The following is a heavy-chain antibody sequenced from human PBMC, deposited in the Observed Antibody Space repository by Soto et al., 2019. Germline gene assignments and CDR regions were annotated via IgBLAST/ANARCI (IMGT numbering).Heavy chain of an antibody. D-gene: IGHD3-22*01. CDR3: AASYYDSSPSDY. V-gene: IGHV1-58*02. CDR2: IVVGSGNT. Sequence: ASVKVSCKASGFTFTSSAMQWVRQARGQRLEWIGWIVVGSGNTNYAQKFQERVTITRDMSTSTAYMELSSLRSEDTAVYYCAASYYDSSPSDYWGQGTLVTVSS. J-gene: IGHJ4*02. CDR1: GFTFTSSA.